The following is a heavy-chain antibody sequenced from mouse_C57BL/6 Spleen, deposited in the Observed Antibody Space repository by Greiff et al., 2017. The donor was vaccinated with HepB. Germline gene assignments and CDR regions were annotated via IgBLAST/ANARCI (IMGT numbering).Heavy chain of an antibody. D-gene: IGHD2-4*01. V-gene: IGHV1-55*01. CDR3: AIYYDYDGALDY. Sequence: QVQLQLPGAELVKPGASVKMSCKASGYTFTSYWITWVKQRPGQGLEWIGDIYPGSGSTNYNEKFKSKATLTVDTSSSTAYMQLSSLTSEDSAVYYCAIYYDYDGALDYWGQGTTLTVSS. CDR2: IYPGSGST. J-gene: IGHJ2*01. CDR1: GYTFTSYW.